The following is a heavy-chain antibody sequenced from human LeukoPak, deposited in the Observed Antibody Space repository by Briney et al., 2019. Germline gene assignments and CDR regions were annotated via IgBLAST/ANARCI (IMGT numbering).Heavy chain of an antibody. J-gene: IGHJ5*02. Sequence: SETLSLTCTVSRDSISRGSYYWGWIRQPPGKGLGWIGTIYYSGSTYYNPSLKSRVTISVDTAKNYFSLSLRSVTAADTALYYCARQDYVSSYFDPWGQGTLVTVSS. CDR3: ARQDYVSSYFDP. D-gene: IGHD4-17*01. CDR2: IYYSGST. V-gene: IGHV4-39*01. CDR1: RDSISRGSYY.